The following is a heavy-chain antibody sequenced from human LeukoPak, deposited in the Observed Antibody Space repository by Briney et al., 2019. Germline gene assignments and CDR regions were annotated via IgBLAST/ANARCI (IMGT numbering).Heavy chain of an antibody. CDR2: IYHSGRT. V-gene: IGHV4-38-2*02. CDR1: GYSISSGYY. J-gene: IGHJ6*03. CDR3: ARGLPYYYDSSGPYYYYYMDV. D-gene: IGHD3-22*01. Sequence: PSETLSLTCTVSGYSISSGYYWGWIRQPPGKGLEWIGSIYHSGRTFYNPSLKSRVTISVDTSKNQFSLKLSSVTAADTAVYYCARGLPYYYDSSGPYYYYYMDVWGKGTTVTVSS.